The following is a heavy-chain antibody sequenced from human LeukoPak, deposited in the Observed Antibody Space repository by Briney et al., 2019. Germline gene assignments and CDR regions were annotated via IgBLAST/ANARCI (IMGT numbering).Heavy chain of an antibody. CDR3: ARDDYGGTRY. V-gene: IGHV3-7*01. CDR1: GFTFTNYW. CDR2: IKQDGSEK. Sequence: PGGSLRLSCAASGFTFTNYWMSWVRQAPGKGLEWVANIKQDGSEKYYVDSVKGRFSISRDNDKNSLYLQMNSLRAEDTAVYYCARDDYGGTRYWGQGTLVTVSS. J-gene: IGHJ4*02. D-gene: IGHD4/OR15-4a*01.